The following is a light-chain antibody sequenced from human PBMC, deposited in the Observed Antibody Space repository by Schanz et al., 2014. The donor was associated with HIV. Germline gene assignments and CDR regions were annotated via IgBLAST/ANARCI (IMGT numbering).Light chain of an antibody. CDR1: QSISSN. Sequence: EVVLTQSPGTLSLSPGESATLSCRASQSISSNLAWYQQKPGRAPRLLIFGASNRATGIPDRFSGGVSGTDFTLTISRVEPEDYAVYYCQQYGSSPWTFGQGTRVDVK. V-gene: IGKV3-20*01. CDR3: QQYGSSPWT. CDR2: GAS. J-gene: IGKJ1*01.